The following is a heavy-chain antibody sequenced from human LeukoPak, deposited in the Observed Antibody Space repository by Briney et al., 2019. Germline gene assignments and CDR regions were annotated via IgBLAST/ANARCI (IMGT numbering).Heavy chain of an antibody. D-gene: IGHD4-11*01. Sequence: PGGSLRLSCAASGFTFRNYWMRWVRQAPGKGLEWVANKKQDGSEKYYVASVKGRFTISRDNAKNSLYLQMNSLRAEDTAVYYCARLLSTVTTHIDYWGQGTLVTASS. CDR1: GFTFRNYW. CDR3: ARLLSTVTTHIDY. J-gene: IGHJ4*02. V-gene: IGHV3-7*01. CDR2: KKQDGSEK.